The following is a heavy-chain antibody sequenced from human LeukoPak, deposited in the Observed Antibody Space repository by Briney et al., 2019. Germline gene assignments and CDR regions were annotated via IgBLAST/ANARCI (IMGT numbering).Heavy chain of an antibody. Sequence: GGSLRLSCAASGFSVSSNYMSWVRQAPGGGLEWVSLIYSAGDTFYSDSVKGRFTISRDSSKNTLYLQMNSLRTEDTAIYYCARDPNSFPNYFDFWGQGTLVTVSS. CDR2: IYSAGDT. J-gene: IGHJ4*02. CDR1: GFSVSSNY. V-gene: IGHV3-53*01. CDR3: ARDPNSFPNYFDF. D-gene: IGHD2-21*01.